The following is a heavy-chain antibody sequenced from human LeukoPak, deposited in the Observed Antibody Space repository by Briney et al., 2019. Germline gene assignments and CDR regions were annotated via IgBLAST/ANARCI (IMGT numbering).Heavy chain of an antibody. CDR1: GYSISSGYY. CDR3: ARAGADGSGSYYGAFDI. CDR2: IYHSGST. J-gene: IGHJ3*02. Sequence: SETLSLTCTVSGYSISSGYYWGWIRQPPGKGLEWIGSIYHSGSTYYNPSLKSRVTISVDTSKNQFSLKLGSVTAADTAVYYCARAGADGSGSYYGAFDIWGQGTMVPVSS. D-gene: IGHD3-10*01. V-gene: IGHV4-38-2*02.